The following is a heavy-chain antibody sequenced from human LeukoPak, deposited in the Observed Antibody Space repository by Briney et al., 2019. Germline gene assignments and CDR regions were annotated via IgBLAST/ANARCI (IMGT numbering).Heavy chain of an antibody. J-gene: IGHJ5*02. CDR2: IYHSGST. D-gene: IGHD2-15*01. CDR3: ARVKRGLGYCSGGSCYKVGHWFDP. Sequence: PSETLSLTCAVSGGSISSSNWWSWVRQPPGKGLEWIGEIYHSGSTNYNPSLKSRVTISVDKSKNQFSLKLSSVTAADTAVYYCARVKRGLGYCSGGSCYKVGHWFDPWGQGTLVTVSS. V-gene: IGHV4-4*02. CDR1: GGSISSSNW.